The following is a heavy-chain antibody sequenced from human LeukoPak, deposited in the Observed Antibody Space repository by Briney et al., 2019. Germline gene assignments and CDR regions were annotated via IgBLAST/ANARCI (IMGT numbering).Heavy chain of an antibody. D-gene: IGHD6-19*01. CDR2: IYYSGST. CDR1: GGSISGYY. Sequence: PSETLSLTCTVSGGSISGYYWSWIRQPPGKGLEWIGYIYYSGSTTYNPSLKSRVTISVDTSKNQFSLKLSSVTAADTAVYYCAREGFSSGWYRFDPWGQGTLVTVSS. J-gene: IGHJ5*02. V-gene: IGHV4-59*01. CDR3: AREGFSSGWYRFDP.